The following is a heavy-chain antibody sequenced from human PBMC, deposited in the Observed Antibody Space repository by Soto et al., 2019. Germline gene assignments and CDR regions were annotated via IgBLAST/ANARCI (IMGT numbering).Heavy chain of an antibody. CDR2: ISSSGSTI. D-gene: IGHD5-12*01. V-gene: IGHV3-48*03. CDR3: ARVRGSFDY. J-gene: IGHJ4*02. Sequence: GGSLRLSCAASGFTFSSYEMNWVRQAPGKGLEWVSYISSSGSTIYYADSVKGRFTISRDNAKNSLYLQINSLRAEDTAVYYCARVRGSFDYWGQGTLVTVSS. CDR1: GFTFSSYE.